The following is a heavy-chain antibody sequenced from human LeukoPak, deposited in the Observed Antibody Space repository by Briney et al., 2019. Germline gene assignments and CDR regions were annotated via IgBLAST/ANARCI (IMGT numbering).Heavy chain of an antibody. CDR3: ARVGDGYDAFDI. V-gene: IGHV1-2*02. Sequence: GAAVKVSCKASGYTLTGYYMHWVRQAPGQGLEWMGWINPNSGGTNYAQKFQGRVTMTRDTSISTAYMELSRLRSDDTAVYYCARVGDGYDAFDIWGQGTMVTVSS. D-gene: IGHD5-24*01. J-gene: IGHJ3*02. CDR2: INPNSGGT. CDR1: GYTLTGYY.